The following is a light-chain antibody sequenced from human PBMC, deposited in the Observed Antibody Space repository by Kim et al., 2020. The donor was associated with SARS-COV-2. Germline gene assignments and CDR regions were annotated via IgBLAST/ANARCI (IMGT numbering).Light chain of an antibody. Sequence: SPGKRATLSCRASQSVSSSYLAWYQQNPGQAPRLLIYGASSRATGIPDRFSGSGSGTDFTLTISRLEPEDFAVYYCQQYGSSPQTFGPGTKVVIK. CDR2: GAS. CDR1: QSVSSSY. V-gene: IGKV3-20*01. J-gene: IGKJ3*01. CDR3: QQYGSSPQT.